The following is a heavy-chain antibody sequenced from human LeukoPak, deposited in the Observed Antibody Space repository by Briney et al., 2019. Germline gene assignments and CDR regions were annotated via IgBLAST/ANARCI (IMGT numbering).Heavy chain of an antibody. J-gene: IGHJ4*02. V-gene: IGHV4-4*02. Sequence: PSETLSLTCGVSGGSIITTNWWSWVRRPPGKGLEWIGEVHLNGATNYNPSLESRVSMSIDKSKNQLSLKLSSVTAADTATYYCTRESGAFSPFGFWGQGTLVTVSS. D-gene: IGHD1-26*01. CDR2: VHLNGAT. CDR1: GGSIITTNW. CDR3: TRESGAFSPFGF.